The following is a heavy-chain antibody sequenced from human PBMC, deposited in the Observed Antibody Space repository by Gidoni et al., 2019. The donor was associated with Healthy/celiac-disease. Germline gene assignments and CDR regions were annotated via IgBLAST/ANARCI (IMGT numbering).Heavy chain of an antibody. CDR2: IKSKTDGGTT. Sequence: EVQLVESGGGLVKPGGSLRLSCAASGFTFSNAWMNWVRQAPGKGLEWVGRIKSKTDGGTTDYAAPVKGRFTISRDDSKNTLYLQMNSLKTEDTAVYYCTTDPYYYDSSGYYPYYFDYWGQGTLVTVSS. CDR3: TTDPYYYDSSGYYPYYFDY. CDR1: GFTFSNAW. J-gene: IGHJ4*02. V-gene: IGHV3-15*07. D-gene: IGHD3-22*01.